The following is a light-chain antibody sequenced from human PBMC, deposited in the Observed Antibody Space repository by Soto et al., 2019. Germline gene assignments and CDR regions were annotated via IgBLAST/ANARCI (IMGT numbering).Light chain of an antibody. CDR1: SSDVGAYKY. CDR2: DVN. Sequence: QSALTQPASVSGSPGQSITISCTGTSSDVGAYKYVSWYQQHPDKAPKLMIYDVNNRPSGVSNRFSGSKSGNTASLTISGLQAEDEADYYCSSYTSSSTQVFGGGTKLTV. CDR3: SSYTSSSTQV. V-gene: IGLV2-14*03. J-gene: IGLJ3*02.